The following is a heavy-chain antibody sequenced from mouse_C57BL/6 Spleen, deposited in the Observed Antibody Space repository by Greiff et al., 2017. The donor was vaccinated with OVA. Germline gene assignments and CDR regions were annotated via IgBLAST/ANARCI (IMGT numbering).Heavy chain of an antibody. CDR1: GYAFSSSW. J-gene: IGHJ1*03. CDR2: IYPGDGDT. V-gene: IGHV1-82*01. CDR3: AERYIDV. Sequence: VQLQQSGPELVKPGASVKISCKASGYAFSSSWMNWVKQRPGKGLEWIGRIYPGDGDTNYNGKFKGKATLTADKSSSTAYMQLSSLTSEDSAVYFCAERYIDVWGTGTTVTVSS.